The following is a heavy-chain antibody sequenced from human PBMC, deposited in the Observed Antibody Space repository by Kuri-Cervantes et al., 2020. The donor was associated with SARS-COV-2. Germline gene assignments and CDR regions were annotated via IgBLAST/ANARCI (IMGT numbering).Heavy chain of an antibody. J-gene: IGHJ2*01. CDR2: IYYSGST. Sequence: SETLSLTCTASGGSISSYYWSWIRQPPGKGLEWIGYIYYSGSTNYNPSLKSRVTISVDTSKNQFSLKLSSVTAADTAVYYCARREYWDFDLWGRGTLVTVSS. V-gene: IGHV4-59*01. CDR3: ARREYWDFDL. CDR1: GGSISSYY. D-gene: IGHD1-26*01.